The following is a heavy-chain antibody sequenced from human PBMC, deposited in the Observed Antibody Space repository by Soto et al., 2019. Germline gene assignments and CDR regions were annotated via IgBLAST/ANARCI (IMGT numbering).Heavy chain of an antibody. Sequence: TLSLTCTVSGGSISSGDYYWSWIRQPPGKGLEWIGYIYYSGSTYYNPSLKSRVIISVDRSKNQFSLKVRSVTAADTAVYYCARAMVVTQNWFDPWGQGTLVTVSS. V-gene: IGHV4-30-4*01. J-gene: IGHJ5*02. CDR3: ARAMVVTQNWFDP. CDR2: IYYSGST. CDR1: GGSISSGDYY. D-gene: IGHD2-21*02.